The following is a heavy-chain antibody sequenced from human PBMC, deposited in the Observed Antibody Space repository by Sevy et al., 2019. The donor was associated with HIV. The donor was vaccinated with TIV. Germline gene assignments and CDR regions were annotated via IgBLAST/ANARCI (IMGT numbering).Heavy chain of an antibody. CDR1: GFSLSDHA. CDR3: ARFVGYCSGGRCSIIDF. J-gene: IGHJ4*02. D-gene: IGHD2-15*01. CDR2: ISYNGRNQ. V-gene: IGHV3-30*04. Sequence: LSLTCAASGFSLSDHAVSWVRQTPGKGLEWLAVISYNGRNQYYADSVKGRFTISKDDSKNTLYLQLNSLRAEDTAVSYCARFVGYCSGGRCSIIDFWGQGTLVTVSS.